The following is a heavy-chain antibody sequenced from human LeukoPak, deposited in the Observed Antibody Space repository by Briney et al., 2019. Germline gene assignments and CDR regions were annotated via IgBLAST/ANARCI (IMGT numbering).Heavy chain of an antibody. J-gene: IGHJ4*02. CDR3: ARGVGRDGYTLGY. CDR2: IRYDGSNK. D-gene: IGHD5-24*01. CDR1: GFTFRTYG. V-gene: IGHV3-33*01. Sequence: PGRSLRLSCAASGFTFRTYGMYWVRQAPGKGLEWVAVIRYDGSNKDYADSVKGRFTISRDNSKNTLYLQTNSLRAEDTAVYYCARGVGRDGYTLGYWGQGTLVTVSS.